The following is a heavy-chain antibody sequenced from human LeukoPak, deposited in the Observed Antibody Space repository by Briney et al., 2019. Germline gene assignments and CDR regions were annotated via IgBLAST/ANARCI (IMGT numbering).Heavy chain of an antibody. J-gene: IGHJ4*02. CDR2: IRSKAYGGTT. CDR3: TRDQYCGGDCYAFDY. Sequence: PGRSLRLSCTASGFTFGDYAMSWVRQAPGKGLEWVGFIRSKAYGGTTEYAASVKGRFTTSRDDSKSIAYLQMNSLKTEDTAVYYCTRDQYCGGDCYAFDYWGQGTLVTVSS. CDR1: GFTFGDYA. D-gene: IGHD2-21*02. V-gene: IGHV3-49*04.